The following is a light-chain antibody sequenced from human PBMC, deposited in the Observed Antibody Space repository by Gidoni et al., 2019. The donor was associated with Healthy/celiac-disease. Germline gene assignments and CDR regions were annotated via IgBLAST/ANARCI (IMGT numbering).Light chain of an antibody. J-gene: IGKJ4*01. V-gene: IGKV1-33*01. CDR3: QQYDNLLT. Sequence: DIQMTQSPSSLSASVGDRVTITCQASQDIRNYLNWYQQKPGKAPKLLIYDASNLETGVPSMFSGSGSGTDFTFTISILQPEDIATYYCQQYDNLLTFGGGTKVEIK. CDR2: DAS. CDR1: QDIRNY.